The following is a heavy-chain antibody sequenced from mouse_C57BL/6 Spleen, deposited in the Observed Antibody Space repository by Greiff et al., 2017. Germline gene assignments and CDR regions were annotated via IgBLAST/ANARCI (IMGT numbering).Heavy chain of an antibody. D-gene: IGHD2-10*02. CDR2: ISDGGSYT. V-gene: IGHV5-4*01. CDR1: GFTFSSYA. CDR3: AREGYGNYVKAMDY. J-gene: IGHJ4*01. Sequence: VQLKESGGGLVKPGGSLKLSCAASGFTFSSYAMSWVRQTPEKRLEWVATISDGGSYTYYPDNVKGRFTLSRDNAKNNLYLQMSHLKSEDTAMYYCAREGYGNYVKAMDYWGQGTSVTVSS.